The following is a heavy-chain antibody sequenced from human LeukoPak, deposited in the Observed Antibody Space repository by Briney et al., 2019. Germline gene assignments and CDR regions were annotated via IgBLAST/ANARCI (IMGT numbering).Heavy chain of an antibody. CDR3: ARGSRSSTSGHFDY. V-gene: IGHV4-30-2*01. CDR2: IYHSGST. Sequence: PSQTLSLTCAVSGGSISSGGYSWSWIRQPPGKGLEWIGYIYHSGSTYYNPSLKSRVTISVDRSKNQFSLKLSSVTAADTAVYYCARGSRSSTSGHFDYWGQETLVTVSS. J-gene: IGHJ4*02. D-gene: IGHD2-2*01. CDR1: GGSISSGGYS.